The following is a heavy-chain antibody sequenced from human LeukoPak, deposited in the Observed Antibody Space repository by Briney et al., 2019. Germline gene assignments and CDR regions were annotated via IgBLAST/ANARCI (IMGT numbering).Heavy chain of an antibody. J-gene: IGHJ4*02. CDR3: AKGPFGCSGGSCPFDY. CDR2: ISGSGGST. Sequence: PGGSLRLSCAASGFTFSSYAMSWVRQAPGKGLEWVSAISGSGGSTYYADSVKGRFTISRDNSKNTLYLQMNSLRAEDTAVYYCAKGPFGCSGGSCPFDYWGQGTLVIVSS. D-gene: IGHD2-15*01. V-gene: IGHV3-23*01. CDR1: GFTFSSYA.